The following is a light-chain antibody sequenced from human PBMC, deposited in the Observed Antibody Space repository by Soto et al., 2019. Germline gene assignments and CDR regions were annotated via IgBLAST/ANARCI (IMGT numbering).Light chain of an antibody. V-gene: IGLV2-8*01. CDR2: EVT. CDR1: NRDIGEYNY. J-gene: IGLJ2*01. CDR3: SSFAGAPVV. Sequence: QSVLTQPPSASGSPGQSVTIPCTGTNRDIGEYNYVSWYQQHPGKVPKLLIYEVTKRPPGVPDRFSGSKSGNTASLIVSGLQAEDEADYYCSSFAGAPVVFGGGTKLTVL.